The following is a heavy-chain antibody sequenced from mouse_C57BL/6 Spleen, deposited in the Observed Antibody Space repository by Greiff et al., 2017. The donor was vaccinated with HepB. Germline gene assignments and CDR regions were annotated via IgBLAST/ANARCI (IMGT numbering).Heavy chain of an antibody. CDR2: INPSSGYT. J-gene: IGHJ4*01. D-gene: IGHD1-1*01. V-gene: IGHV1-4*01. CDR3: ASLYYGSSYDAMDY. CDR1: GYTFTSYT. Sequence: VQLQQSGAELARPGASVKMSCKASGYTFTSYTMHWVKQRPGQGLEWIGCINPSSGYTKYNQKFKDKATLTADKSSSTAYMQLSSLTSEDSAVYYCASLYYGSSYDAMDYWGQGTSVTVSS.